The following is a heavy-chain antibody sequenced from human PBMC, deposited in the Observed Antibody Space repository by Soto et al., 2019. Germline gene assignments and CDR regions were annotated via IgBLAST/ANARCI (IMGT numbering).Heavy chain of an antibody. D-gene: IGHD5-12*01. V-gene: IGHV4-4*07. J-gene: IGHJ4*02. Sequence: PSETLSLTCTVSGGSISGHAWIWVRQPAGRGLEWIGHIYPSGSTSYNPSLRSRVTMSLDTSNNQIFLNLTSVTAADSAVFYCVRGRSYSVYDFWGPGTLVTVPQ. CDR3: VRGRSYSVYDF. CDR2: IYPSGST. CDR1: GGSISGHA.